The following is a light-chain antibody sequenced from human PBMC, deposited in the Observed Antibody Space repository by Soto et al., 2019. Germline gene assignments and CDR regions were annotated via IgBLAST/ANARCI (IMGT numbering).Light chain of an antibody. CDR2: WAS. V-gene: IGKV4-1*01. Sequence: DMFMTESPDSLALSLGDRATINFKSSQIVLYSSNNNNYLAWYQQKPGQPPKLLIYWASTRESGVPDRFSGSGSGTDFTLTISSLQAEDVAVYYCQQYYSTPWTFGQGTKVDIK. CDR1: QIVLYSSNNNNY. CDR3: QQYYSTPWT. J-gene: IGKJ1*01.